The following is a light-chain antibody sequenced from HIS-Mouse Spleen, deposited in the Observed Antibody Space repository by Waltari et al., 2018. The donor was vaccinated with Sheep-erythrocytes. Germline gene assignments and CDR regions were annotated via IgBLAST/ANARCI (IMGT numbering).Light chain of an antibody. CDR3: QAWDSSIVV. V-gene: IGLV3-1*01. J-gene: IGLJ2*01. CDR2: QDT. Sequence: SSELTQPPSVSVSPGQPASITCSGDKSGDKYACWYQPKPGQSPVLVIYQDTKRPSGIPERFSGSNSGNTATLTISGTQAMDEADYYCQAWDSSIVVFGGGTKLTVL. CDR1: KSGDKY.